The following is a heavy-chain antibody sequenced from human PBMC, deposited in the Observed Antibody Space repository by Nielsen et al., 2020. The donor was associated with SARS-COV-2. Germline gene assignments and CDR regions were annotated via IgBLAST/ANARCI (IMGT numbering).Heavy chain of an antibody. D-gene: IGHD6-6*01. CDR2: ISSSGSTI. CDR3: ARVYFGSSSTFDI. Sequence: GGSLRLSCAASGFTFSSYSMNWVRQAPGKGLEWVSYISSSGSTIYYADSVKGRFTISRDNAKNSLYLQMNSLRAEDTAVYYCARVYFGSSSTFDIWGQGTMVTVSS. CDR1: GFTFSSYS. V-gene: IGHV3-48*04. J-gene: IGHJ3*02.